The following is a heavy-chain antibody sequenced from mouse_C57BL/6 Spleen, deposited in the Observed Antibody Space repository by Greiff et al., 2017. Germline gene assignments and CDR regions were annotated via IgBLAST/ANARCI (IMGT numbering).Heavy chain of an antibody. CDR1: GYTFTSYW. V-gene: IGHV1-52*01. J-gene: IGHJ2*01. CDR2: IDPSDSET. D-gene: IGHD1-1*01. CDR3: ARGPYYYGSPYYFDY. Sequence: QVQLQQPGAELVRPGSSVKLSCKASGYTFTSYWMHWVKQRPIQGLEWIGNIDPSDSETHYNQKFKDKATLTVDKSSSTAYMQLSSLTSEDSAVYYCARGPYYYGSPYYFDYWGQGTTLTVSS.